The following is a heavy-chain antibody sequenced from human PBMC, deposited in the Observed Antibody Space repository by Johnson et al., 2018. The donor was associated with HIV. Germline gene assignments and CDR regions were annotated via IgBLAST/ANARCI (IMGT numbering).Heavy chain of an antibody. CDR3: AKDPYKYSSSSYAFDI. V-gene: IGHV3-9*01. D-gene: IGHD6-6*01. Sequence: VQLVESGGGVVQPGRSLRLSCAASGFTFSSYAMHWVRQAPGKGLEWVSGISWNSGSIGYADSVKGRFTNSRDNAKNSLYLQMNSLRAEDTAVYYCAKDPYKYSSSSYAFDIWGQGTMVTVSS. J-gene: IGHJ3*02. CDR1: GFTFSSYA. CDR2: ISWNSGSI.